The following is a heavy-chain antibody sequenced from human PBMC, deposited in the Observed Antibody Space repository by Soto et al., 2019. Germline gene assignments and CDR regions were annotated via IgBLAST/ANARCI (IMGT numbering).Heavy chain of an antibody. CDR3: AREPPGYSYGVDY. CDR1: GYTFTSYY. Sequence: GASVKVSCKASGYTFTSYYMHWVRQAPGQGLEWMGIINPSGGSTSYAQKFQGRVTITADESTSTAYMELSSLRSEDTAVYYCAREPPGYSYGVDYWGQGTLVTVSS. V-gene: IGHV1-46*01. J-gene: IGHJ4*02. D-gene: IGHD5-18*01. CDR2: INPSGGST.